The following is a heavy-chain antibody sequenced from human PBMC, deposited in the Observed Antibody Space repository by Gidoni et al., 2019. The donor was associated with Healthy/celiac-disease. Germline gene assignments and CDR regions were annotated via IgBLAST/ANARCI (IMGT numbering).Heavy chain of an antibody. CDR2: ISYDGSNK. CDR1: GFPFRSYA. J-gene: IGHJ4*02. CDR3: ARDSSPFLEWSQDY. V-gene: IGHV3-30*01. D-gene: IGHD3-3*02. Sequence: QVQLVESGGGVVQPGRSLRLSCAASGFPFRSYAMHWVRQAPGKGLEWVAVISYDGSNKYYADSVKGRFTISRDNSKNTLYLQMNSLRAEDTAVYYCARDSSPFLEWSQDYWGQGTLVTVSS.